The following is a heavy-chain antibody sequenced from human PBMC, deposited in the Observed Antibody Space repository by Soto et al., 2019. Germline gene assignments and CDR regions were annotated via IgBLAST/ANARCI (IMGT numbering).Heavy chain of an antibody. CDR2: ISGYNGNT. J-gene: IGHJ6*02. D-gene: IGHD5-18*01. Sequence: QVQLVQSGAEVKKPGASVKVSCKASGYTFSHYGIIWVRQVPGQVLEWMGWISGYNGNTHYEEKVQDRIKMPTDTSTSTTYLELRSLRSDDTAVYFCARDPGFGFGYSYAVARDVWGQGTTVTVSS. CDR3: ARDPGFGFGYSYAVARDV. CDR1: GYTFSHYG. V-gene: IGHV1-18*01.